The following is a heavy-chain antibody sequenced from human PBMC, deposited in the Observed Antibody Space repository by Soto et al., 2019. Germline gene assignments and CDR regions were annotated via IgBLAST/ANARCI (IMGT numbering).Heavy chain of an antibody. CDR2: IIPIFGSA. D-gene: IGHD4-17*01. J-gene: IGHJ4*02. CDR3: ARGTTVVTYLDY. V-gene: IGHV1-69*06. CDR1: GWTFSSYA. Sequence: SVKVSCKASGWTFSSYAISWVRQAPGQGLEWMGGIIPIFGSANYAQKFQGRVTITADKSTSTAYMELSSLRSEDTAVYYCARGTTVVTYLDYWGKGSRXTV.